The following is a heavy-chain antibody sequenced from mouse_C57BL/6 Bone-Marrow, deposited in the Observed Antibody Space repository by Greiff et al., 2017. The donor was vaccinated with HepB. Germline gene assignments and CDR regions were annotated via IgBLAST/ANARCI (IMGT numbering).Heavy chain of an antibody. V-gene: IGHV1-50*01. Sequence: QVQLQQPGAELVKPGASVKLSCKASGYTFTSYWMQWVKQRPGQGLEWIGEIDPSDSYTNYNQKFKGKATLTVDTSSSTAYMQLSSLTSEDSAVYYCARSGYDGSAGWFAYWGQGTLVTVSA. CDR3: ARSGYDGSAGWFAY. CDR2: IDPSDSYT. D-gene: IGHD2-3*01. J-gene: IGHJ3*01. CDR1: GYTFTSYW.